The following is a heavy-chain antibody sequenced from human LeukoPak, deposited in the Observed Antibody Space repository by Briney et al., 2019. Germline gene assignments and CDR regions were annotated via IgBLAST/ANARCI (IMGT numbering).Heavy chain of an antibody. D-gene: IGHD3-16*02. V-gene: IGHV3-48*03. CDR3: AKALASVGGLSLFDY. Sequence: PGGSLRLSCAASVFTFSSYEMNWVRQAPGKGLEWVSYISSSGSTIYYADSVKGRFTISRDNAKNSLYLQMNSLRAEDTAVYYCAKALASVGGLSLFDYWGQGTLVTVSS. CDR1: VFTFSSYE. CDR2: ISSSGSTI. J-gene: IGHJ4*02.